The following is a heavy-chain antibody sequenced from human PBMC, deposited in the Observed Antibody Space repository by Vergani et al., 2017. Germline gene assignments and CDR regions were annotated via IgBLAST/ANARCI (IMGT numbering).Heavy chain of an antibody. CDR2: IYHSGST. CDR3: ARDRFGSYYRYDY. Sequence: QVQLQESGPGLVKPSETLSLTCPVSGYSISSGYSWGWIRQPPGRGLEWVGRIYHSGSTYYNPSLKRRVTISVDTSKNQFSLKLSSVTAADTAVYYCARDRFGSYYRYDYWGQGTLVTVSS. V-gene: IGHV4-38-2*02. D-gene: IGHD1-26*01. CDR1: GYSISSGYS. J-gene: IGHJ4*02.